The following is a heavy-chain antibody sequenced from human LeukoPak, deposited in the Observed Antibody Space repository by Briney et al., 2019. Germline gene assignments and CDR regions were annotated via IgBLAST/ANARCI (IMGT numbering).Heavy chain of an antibody. J-gene: IGHJ4*02. D-gene: IGHD2-15*01. V-gene: IGHV1-2*06. CDR1: GYTFTGYY. Sequence: GASVKVSCKASGYTFTGYYMHWLRQAPGQGLEWMGRINPNSGDTNYAQKFQGRVTMTRDTSISTAYMELSRLTSDDTAVYYCARGVVVVAATQIDYWGQGTLVTVSS. CDR3: ARGVVVVAATQIDY. CDR2: INPNSGDT.